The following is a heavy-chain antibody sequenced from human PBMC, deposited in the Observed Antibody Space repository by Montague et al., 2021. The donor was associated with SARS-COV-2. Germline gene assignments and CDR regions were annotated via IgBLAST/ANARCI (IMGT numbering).Heavy chain of an antibody. CDR1: GGSISSSNW. CDR2: IYHSGRT. J-gene: IGHJ1*01. Sequence: SETLSLTCAVSGGSISSSNWWSWVRQPPGKGLEWIGEIYHSGRTXNNPSLKSRGPISVDKSKNQFSLKLSSVTAADTAVYYCASRGAVAGKVYFQHWGQGTLVTVSS. CDR3: ASRGAVAGKVYFQH. D-gene: IGHD6-19*01. V-gene: IGHV4-4*02.